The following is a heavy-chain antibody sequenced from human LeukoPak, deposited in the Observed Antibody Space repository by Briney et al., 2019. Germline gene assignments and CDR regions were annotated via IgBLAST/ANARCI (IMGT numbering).Heavy chain of an antibody. CDR2: INAGNGNT. CDR1: GGTFSSYA. J-gene: IGHJ3*02. CDR3: ATVRLLTTDAFDI. V-gene: IGHV1-69*10. D-gene: IGHD1-14*01. Sequence: SVKVSSKASGGTFSSYAISWVRQAPGQGLEWMGWINAGNGNTKYSQKFQGRVTITADTSTDTAYMELSSLRSEDTAVYYCATVRLLTTDAFDIWGQGAMVTVSS.